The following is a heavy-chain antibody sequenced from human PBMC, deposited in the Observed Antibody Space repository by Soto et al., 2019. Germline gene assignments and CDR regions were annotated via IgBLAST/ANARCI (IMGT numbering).Heavy chain of an antibody. CDR3: ARAGADAWGLLLPTDV. Sequence: KTRVASVKVSCKASGYTFTSYAMHWVRQAPGQRLEWMGWINAGNGNTKYSQKFQGRVTITRDTSASTAYMELSSLRSEDTAVYYCARAGADAWGLLLPTDVWGQGTTVTVSS. D-gene: IGHD6-19*01. J-gene: IGHJ6*02. V-gene: IGHV1-3*01. CDR1: GYTFTSYA. CDR2: INAGNGNT.